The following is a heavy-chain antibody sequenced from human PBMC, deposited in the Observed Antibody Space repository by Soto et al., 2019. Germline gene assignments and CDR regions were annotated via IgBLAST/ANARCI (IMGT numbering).Heavy chain of an antibody. V-gene: IGHV1-18*01. CDR3: ASEDLFGVVIN. Sequence: ASVKVSCKASGYTFTSYDINWVRQATGQGLEWMGWMNPNSGNTSYAQKLQGRVTMTTDTSTSTAYMELRSLRSDDTAVYYCASEDLFGVVINWGQGTLVTVSS. J-gene: IGHJ4*02. CDR1: GYTFTSYD. CDR2: MNPNSGNT. D-gene: IGHD3-3*01.